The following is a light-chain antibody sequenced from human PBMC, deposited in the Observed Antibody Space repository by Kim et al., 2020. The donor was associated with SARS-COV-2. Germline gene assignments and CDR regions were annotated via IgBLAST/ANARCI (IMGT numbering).Light chain of an antibody. CDR1: SLRAFY. V-gene: IGLV3-19*01. CDR2: GKN. J-gene: IGLJ3*02. CDR3: MSRDSIGTPRV. Sequence: SSELTQDPAVSVALGQTVKITCQGDSLRAFYAAWYQQKPGPAPKLVFSGKNSRPSGIPDRFSGSSSVYTASLTLTGARADDEADCYCMSRDSIGTPRVFG.